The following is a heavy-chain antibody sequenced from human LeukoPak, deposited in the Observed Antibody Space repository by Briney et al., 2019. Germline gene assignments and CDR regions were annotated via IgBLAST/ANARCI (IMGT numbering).Heavy chain of an antibody. CDR2: ISTDSGDA. V-gene: IGHV1-2*02. D-gene: IGHD5/OR15-5a*01. Sequence: GASVNVSCKASGYHFTGYHVHWVRQAPGQGLERMGRISTDSGDADIVQKFQGRVIMTRGTSISTAYMELSRLTSDDSAVYYCAGLGSTVKGRIDPWGQGTLVTVSS. CDR1: GYHFTGYH. CDR3: AGLGSTVKGRIDP. J-gene: IGHJ5*02.